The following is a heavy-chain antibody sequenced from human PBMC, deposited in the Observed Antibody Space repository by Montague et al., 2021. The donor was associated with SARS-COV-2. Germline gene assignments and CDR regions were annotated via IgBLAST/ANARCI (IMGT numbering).Heavy chain of an antibody. CDR3: AHRRPLYYYDSSLSTFDY. J-gene: IGHJ4*02. Sequence: PALVKPTQTLTLTCTFFGFSLSTSGVGVGWIRQPPGKALEWLALIYRDDDKRHSPSLKSRITITKDTSKNQVVLTMTNMDPVDTATYYCAHRRPLYYYDSSLSTFDYWGQGTLVTVSS. CDR1: GFSLSTSGVG. CDR2: IYRDDDK. D-gene: IGHD3-22*01. V-gene: IGHV2-5*02.